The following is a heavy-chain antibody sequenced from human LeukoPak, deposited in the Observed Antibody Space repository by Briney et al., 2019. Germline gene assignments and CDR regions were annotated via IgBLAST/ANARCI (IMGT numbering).Heavy chain of an antibody. V-gene: IGHV4-61*01. J-gene: IGHJ3*02. Sequence: SETLSLTCTVSGGSVSSGSYYWSWIRQPPGKGLEWTGYIYYSGSTNYNPSLKSRVTISVDTSKNQFSLKLSSVTAADTAVYYCAREDIVVVPAADAFDIWGQGTMVTVSS. CDR1: GGSVSSGSYY. D-gene: IGHD2-2*01. CDR2: IYYSGST. CDR3: AREDIVVVPAADAFDI.